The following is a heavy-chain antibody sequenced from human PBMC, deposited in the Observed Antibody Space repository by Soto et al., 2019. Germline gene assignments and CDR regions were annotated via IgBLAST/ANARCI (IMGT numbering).Heavy chain of an antibody. J-gene: IGHJ4*02. D-gene: IGHD6-19*01. CDR3: ARGSGGTVAGYY. Sequence: GGSLRLSCAASGFTFSSYAMHWVHQAPGKGLEWVAVISYDGSNKYYADSVKGRFTISRDNSKNTLYLQMNSLRAEDTAVYYCARGSGGTVAGYYWGQGTLVTVSS. CDR2: ISYDGSNK. V-gene: IGHV3-30-3*01. CDR1: GFTFSSYA.